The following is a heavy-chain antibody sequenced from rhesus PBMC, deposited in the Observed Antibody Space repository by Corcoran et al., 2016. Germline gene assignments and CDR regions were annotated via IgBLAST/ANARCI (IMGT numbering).Heavy chain of an antibody. CDR2: IYGSSESH. Sequence: QVQLQESGPGLVKPSETLSLTCAVSGYSISSNYWSWIRQSPGKGLEWIGCIYGSSESHYSNPSLKNRGTIARDTTKTQLSRRLGSGTAADTAVYYGATGGEYSGCSSRFDYWGQGVLVTVSS. CDR3: ATGGEYSGCSSRFDY. J-gene: IGHJ4*01. CDR1: GYSISSNY. D-gene: IGHD5-30*01. V-gene: IGHV4-147*01.